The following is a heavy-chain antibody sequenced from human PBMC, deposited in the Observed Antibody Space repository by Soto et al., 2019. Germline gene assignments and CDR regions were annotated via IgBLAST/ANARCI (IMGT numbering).Heavy chain of an antibody. CDR2: ISGYNGDT. Sequence: QLHLVQSGAEVKKPGASVKVSCTASGYTFTSFGVSWVRQVPGQGLEWMGWISGYNGDTDYAQKFQGRVTMTTDRYTSTAYMEERSLRSDDTAVYYCARDKPQQIVGYNYYYGMDVWGQGTTVTVSS. D-gene: IGHD6-6*01. J-gene: IGHJ6*02. CDR3: ARDKPQQIVGYNYYYGMDV. V-gene: IGHV1-18*04. CDR1: GYTFTSFG.